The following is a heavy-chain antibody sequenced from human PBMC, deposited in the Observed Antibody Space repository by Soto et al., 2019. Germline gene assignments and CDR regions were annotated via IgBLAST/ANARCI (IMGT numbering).Heavy chain of an antibody. CDR1: GFTFSSYA. V-gene: IGHV3-23*01. Sequence: GGSLRLSCAASGFTFSSYAMSWVRQAPGKGLEWVSAISGSGGSTYYADSVKGRFTISRDNSKNTLYLQMNSLRAEDTAVYYCAKDQAYYDILTDLAYDYWGQGTLVTVSS. J-gene: IGHJ4*02. CDR2: ISGSGGST. D-gene: IGHD3-9*01. CDR3: AKDQAYYDILTDLAYDY.